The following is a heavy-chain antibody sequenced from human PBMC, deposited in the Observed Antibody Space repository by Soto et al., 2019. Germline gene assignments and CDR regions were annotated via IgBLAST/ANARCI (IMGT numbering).Heavy chain of an antibody. D-gene: IGHD6-19*01. CDR1: GFTFSSYA. CDR3: AKVVIGGWFLYYFDY. CDR2: ISGSGGST. Sequence: EVQLLESGGGLVQPGGSLRLSCAASGFTFSSYAMSWVRQAPGKGLEWVSAISGSGGSTYYADSVKGRFTISRDNSKNTLYLQMNSLRAEDTVVYYCAKVVIGGWFLYYFDYWGQGTLVTVSS. J-gene: IGHJ4*02. V-gene: IGHV3-23*01.